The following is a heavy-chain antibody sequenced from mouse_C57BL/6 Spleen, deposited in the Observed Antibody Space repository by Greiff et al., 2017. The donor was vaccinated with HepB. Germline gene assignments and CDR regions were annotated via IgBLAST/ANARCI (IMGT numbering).Heavy chain of an antibody. Sequence: VQGVESGPELVKPGASVKISCKASGYAFSSSWMNWVKQRPGKGLEWIGRIYPGDGDTNYNGKFKGKATLTADKSSSTAYMQLSSLTSEDSAVYFCARGDYYEDYAMDYWGQGTSVTVSS. CDR3: ARGDYYEDYAMDY. CDR1: GYAFSSSW. D-gene: IGHD1-1*01. CDR2: IYPGDGDT. J-gene: IGHJ4*01. V-gene: IGHV1-82*01.